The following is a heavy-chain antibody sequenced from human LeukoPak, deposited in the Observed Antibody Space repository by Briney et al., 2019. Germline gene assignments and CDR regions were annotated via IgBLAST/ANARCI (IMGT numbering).Heavy chain of an antibody. CDR1: GGSISSSSYY. V-gene: IGHV4-39*07. D-gene: IGHD1-1*01. J-gene: IGHJ6*02. Sequence: SETLILTCTVSGGSISSSSYYWGWIRQPPGKGLEWIGSIYYSGSTYYNPSLKSRVTISVDTSKNQFSLKLSSVTAADTAVYYCARDGTDPYYYGMDVWGQGTTVTVSS. CDR2: IYYSGST. CDR3: ARDGTDPYYYGMDV.